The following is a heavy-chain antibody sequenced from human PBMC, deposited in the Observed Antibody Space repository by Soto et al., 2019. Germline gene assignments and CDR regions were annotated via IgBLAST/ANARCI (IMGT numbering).Heavy chain of an antibody. Sequence: EVQLVESGGGLVQPGGSLRLSCAASGFTFSSYSMNWVRQAPGKGLEWVPYISSSSSTIYYADSVKGRFTISRDNAKNSLYLQMNSLRAEDTAVYYCARDRLRSSSWYSGADYWGQGTLVTVSS. CDR2: ISSSSSTI. D-gene: IGHD6-13*01. CDR1: GFTFSSYS. CDR3: ARDRLRSSSWYSGADY. V-gene: IGHV3-48*01. J-gene: IGHJ4*02.